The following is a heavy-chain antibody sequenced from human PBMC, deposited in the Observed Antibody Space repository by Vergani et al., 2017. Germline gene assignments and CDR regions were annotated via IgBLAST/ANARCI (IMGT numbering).Heavy chain of an antibody. CDR3: ARDSSGWYGGDY. CDR2: IYSGGST. Sequence: EVQLVESGGGLVQPGGSLRLSCAASGFTVSSNYMSWVRQAPGKGLEWVSIIYSGGSTYYADSVKGRFTISRDNSKNTLYLKMNSLRAEDTAVYYCARDSSGWYGGDYWGQGTLVTVSS. D-gene: IGHD6-19*01. J-gene: IGHJ4*02. CDR1: GFTVSSNY. V-gene: IGHV3-66*02.